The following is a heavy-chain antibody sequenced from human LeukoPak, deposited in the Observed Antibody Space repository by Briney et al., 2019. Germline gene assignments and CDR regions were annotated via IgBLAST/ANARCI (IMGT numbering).Heavy chain of an antibody. CDR1: GGSISSSSYY. CDR3: ARERYTLTDGMDV. V-gene: IGHV4-39*07. Sequence: SETLSLTCTVSGGSISSSSYYCGWIRQPPGKGLEWIGSIYYSGSTYYNPSLKSRVTISVDTSKNQFSLKLSSVTAADTAVYYCARERYTLTDGMDVWGQGTTVTVSS. D-gene: IGHD3-9*01. J-gene: IGHJ6*02. CDR2: IYYSGST.